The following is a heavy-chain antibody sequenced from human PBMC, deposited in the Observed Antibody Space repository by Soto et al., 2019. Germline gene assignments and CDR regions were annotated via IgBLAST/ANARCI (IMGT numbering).Heavy chain of an antibody. D-gene: IGHD6-19*01. J-gene: IGHJ4*02. CDR1: GFTFESYA. CDR2: ISWNSGSI. V-gene: IGHV3-9*01. Sequence: EVQLVESGGGSVQPGRSLRLSCVASGFTFESYAMHWVRQVPGNGLEWVSGISWNSGSIGYEDSVKGRFTISRDNAQKSLYLEMNSLRVEDTAFYYCVKDIHEQWLVSHFEYWGQGALVTVSS. CDR3: VKDIHEQWLVSHFEY.